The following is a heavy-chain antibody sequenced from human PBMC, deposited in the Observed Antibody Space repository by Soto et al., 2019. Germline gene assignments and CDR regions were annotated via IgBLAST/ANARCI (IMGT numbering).Heavy chain of an antibody. Sequence: EVQLVESGGGLVQPGGSLRLSCAASGFSFTTYWMNWVRLAPGKGLERVANIKKDGRVKLYMDSVAGRFTISTDNAKNTLFLHMKNQSADDTGIWWGVGGSGGLMDAWGQGTGVIAPS. CDR3: VGGSGGLMDA. J-gene: IGHJ6*01. CDR1: GFSFTTYW. D-gene: IGHD6-19*01. CDR2: IKKDGRVK. V-gene: IGHV3-7*01.